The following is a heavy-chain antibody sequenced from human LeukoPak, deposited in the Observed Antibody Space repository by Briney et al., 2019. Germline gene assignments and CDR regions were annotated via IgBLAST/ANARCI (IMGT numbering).Heavy chain of an antibody. CDR1: GGSISSFY. V-gene: IGHV4-4*07. CDR2: IYTSGST. D-gene: IGHD4-11*01. CDR3: ARVKLTTITPHDC. J-gene: IGHJ4*02. Sequence: PSETLSLTCTVSGGSISSFYWSWIRQPAGKGLEWIGRIYTSGSTNYNPSLKSRVTMSVDTSKNQFFLKLSSVTVADTAVYYCARVKLTTITPHDCWGQGTLVTVSS.